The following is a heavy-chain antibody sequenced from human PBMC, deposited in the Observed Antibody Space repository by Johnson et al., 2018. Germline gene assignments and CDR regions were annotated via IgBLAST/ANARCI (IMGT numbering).Heavy chain of an antibody. D-gene: IGHD2-21*02. CDR1: GFTFSSYD. Sequence: VQLVQSGGGVVRPGGSLRLSCAAAGFTFSSYDMHWVRQATGKGLEWVSAIGTAGDTYYPGSVKGRFTISRENAKNSLYLQMNSLRAGDTAVYYCARAYCGGDCYSGIGDAFDIWGQGTMVTVSS. CDR3: ARAYCGGDCYSGIGDAFDI. V-gene: IGHV3-13*01. J-gene: IGHJ3*02. CDR2: IGTAGDT.